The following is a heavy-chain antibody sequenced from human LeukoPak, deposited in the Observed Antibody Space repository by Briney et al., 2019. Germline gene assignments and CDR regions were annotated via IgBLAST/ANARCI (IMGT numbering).Heavy chain of an antibody. D-gene: IGHD3-22*01. CDR1: GGSISSGSYY. J-gene: IGHJ3*02. Sequence: SQTLSLTCTVSGGSISSGSYYWSWIRQPAGKGLEWIGRIYTSGSTHYNPSLKSRVTISVDTSKNQFSLKLSSVTGADTAVYYCARGPYYYDSSGYYPLTPNDAFDIWGQGTMVTVSS. V-gene: IGHV4-61*02. CDR3: ARGPYYYDSSGYYPLTPNDAFDI. CDR2: IYTSGST.